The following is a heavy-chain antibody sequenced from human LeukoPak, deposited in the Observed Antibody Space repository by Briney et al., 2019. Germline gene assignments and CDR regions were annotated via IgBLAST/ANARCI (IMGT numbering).Heavy chain of an antibody. Sequence: ASVKVSCKASGYTFTSYGISWVRQAPGQGLEWMGWISAYNGNTNYAQKLQGRVTMTTDTSTSTAYMELRSLRSDDTAVYYCARVRYSDTLTGYYGDGYFDYWGQGTLVTVSS. CDR2: ISAYNGNT. V-gene: IGHV1-18*01. D-gene: IGHD3-9*01. CDR3: ARVRYSDTLTGYYGDGYFDY. J-gene: IGHJ4*02. CDR1: GYTFTSYG.